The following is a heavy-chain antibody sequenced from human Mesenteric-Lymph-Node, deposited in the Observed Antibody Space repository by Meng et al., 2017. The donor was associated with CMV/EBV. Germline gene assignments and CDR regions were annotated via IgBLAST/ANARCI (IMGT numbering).Heavy chain of an antibody. D-gene: IGHD3-16*01. J-gene: IGHJ4*02. Sequence: GGSLRLSCAASGFTFSSYSMNWVRQAPGKGLEWVSSISSSSSYIYYADSVKGRFTISRDNAKNSLYLQMNSLRAEDTAVYFCARGGNRGLDYWGQGTLVTVSS. CDR1: GFTFSSYS. CDR3: ARGGNRGLDY. CDR2: ISSSSSYI. V-gene: IGHV3-21*01.